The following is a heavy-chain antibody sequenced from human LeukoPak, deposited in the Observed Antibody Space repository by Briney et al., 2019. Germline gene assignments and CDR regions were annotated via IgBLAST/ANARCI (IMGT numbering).Heavy chain of an antibody. CDR2: INPNSGGT. Sequence: ASVKVSCKASGYTFTGFFIHWVRQAPGQGLEWMGWINPNSGGTNYAQKFQGRVTMTRDTSIITAYMELSRLSSDDTAVYYCARDERYDSSGYPFDYRGQGTLVTVSS. CDR1: GYTFTGFF. CDR3: ARDERYDSSGYPFDY. D-gene: IGHD3-22*01. V-gene: IGHV1-2*02. J-gene: IGHJ4*02.